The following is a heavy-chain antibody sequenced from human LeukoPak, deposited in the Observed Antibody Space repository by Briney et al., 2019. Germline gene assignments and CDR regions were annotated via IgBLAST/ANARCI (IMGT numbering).Heavy chain of an antibody. Sequence: ASVTVSCKASGFTFTISAMQWVRQARGQRLEWIGWIVVGSGNTNYAQKFQERVTITRDMSTSTAYMELSSLRSEDTAVYYCPADREAGAWGSPSDWGQGTLVTVSS. CDR2: IVVGSGNT. CDR3: PADREAGAWGSPSD. CDR1: GFTFTISA. D-gene: IGHD3-16*01. V-gene: IGHV1-58*02. J-gene: IGHJ4*02.